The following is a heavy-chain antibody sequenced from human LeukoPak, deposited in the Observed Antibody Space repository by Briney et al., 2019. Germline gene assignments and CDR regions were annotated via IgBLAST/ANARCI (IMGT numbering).Heavy chain of an antibody. D-gene: IGHD3-10*01. V-gene: IGHV3-7*01. J-gene: IGHJ4*02. Sequence: GGPLRLSCAASVFTFSSYWMSWVRQAPGKGLEWVANIKQDGSEKYYVDSVKGRFTISRDNAKNSLYLQMNSLRAEDTVVYYCARARGFFDYWGQGTLVTVSS. CDR2: IKQDGSEK. CDR3: ARARGFFDY. CDR1: VFTFSSYW.